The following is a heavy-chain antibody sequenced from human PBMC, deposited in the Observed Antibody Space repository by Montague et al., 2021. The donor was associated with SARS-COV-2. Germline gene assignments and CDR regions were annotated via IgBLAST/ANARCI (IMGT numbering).Heavy chain of an antibody. D-gene: IGHD1-14*01. CDR3: ARATTVRGAANWFDP. J-gene: IGHJ5*02. V-gene: IGHV4-59*01. Sequence: SETLSLTCTVSGGSISSYFWSWIRQPPGKGLEWIGYINYSGGTNYNPSLKSRVTVSVDTTKNQFSLKLTSVIAADTAVYYCARATTVRGAANWFDPWGQGTPVTVSS. CDR2: INYSGGT. CDR1: GGSISSYF.